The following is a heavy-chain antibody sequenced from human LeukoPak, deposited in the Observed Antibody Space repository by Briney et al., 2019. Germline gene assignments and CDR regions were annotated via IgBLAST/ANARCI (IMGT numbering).Heavy chain of an antibody. CDR1: GFTFTLYW. CDR2: INQDESQQ. CDR3: SNGIYSPSY. V-gene: IGHV3-7*01. J-gene: IGHJ4*02. D-gene: IGHD6-13*01. Sequence: GGSLTLSCTTSGFTFTLYWVAWIRQSPGKGLEWVTNINQDESQQYLESVEGRFTVSRDNARNSVYLHMNNLRVEDTAVYYCSNGIYSPSYWGRGTLVTVSS.